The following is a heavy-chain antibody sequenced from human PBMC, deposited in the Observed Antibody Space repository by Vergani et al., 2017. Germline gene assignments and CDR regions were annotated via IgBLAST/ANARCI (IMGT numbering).Heavy chain of an antibody. CDR2: ISYDGSNK. J-gene: IGHJ4*02. CDR1: GFTFSSYG. Sequence: QVQLVESGGGVVQPGRSLRLSCAASGFTFSSYGMHWVRQAQGKGLEWVAVISYDGSNKYYADSVKGRFTISRDNSKNTLYLQMNSLRAEDTAVYYCAKSDDNDYWGQGTLVTVSS. CDR3: AKSDDNDY. D-gene: IGHD3-9*01. V-gene: IGHV3-30*18.